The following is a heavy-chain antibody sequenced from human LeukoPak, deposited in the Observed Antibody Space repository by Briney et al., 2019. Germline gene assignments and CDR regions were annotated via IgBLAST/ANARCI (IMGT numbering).Heavy chain of an antibody. D-gene: IGHD2-15*01. CDR2: IYNGGTI. J-gene: IGHJ6*02. V-gene: IGHV4-31*11. Sequence: PSETLSLTCAVSGGSIITGANYWSWIRQHPGKGLEWIGYIYNGGTIHFNPSLKTRVTISVDTSQNRFTLKLTSVTAADTAVYYCWRGPVVASTYYGMYIWGQGTTVTVSS. CDR3: WRGPVVASTYYGMYI. CDR1: GGSIITGANY.